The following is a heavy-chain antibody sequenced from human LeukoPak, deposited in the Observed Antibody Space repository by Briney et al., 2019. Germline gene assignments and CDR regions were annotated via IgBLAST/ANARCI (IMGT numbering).Heavy chain of an antibody. V-gene: IGHV4-4*07. CDR2: IYTSGST. CDR3: ARDFLRCSGSGCISGAYYYYYMDV. J-gene: IGHJ6*03. D-gene: IGHD6-19*01. Sequence: SETLSLTCTVSGGSISSYYWSWIRQPAGKGLEWIGRIYTSGSTNYNPSLKSRVTMSVDTSKNQFSLKLSSVTAADTAVYYCARDFLRCSGSGCISGAYYYYYMDVWGKGTTVTVSS. CDR1: GGSISSYY.